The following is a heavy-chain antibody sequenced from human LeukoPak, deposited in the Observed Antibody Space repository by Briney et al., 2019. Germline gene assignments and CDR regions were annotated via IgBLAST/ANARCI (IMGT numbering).Heavy chain of an antibody. CDR2: INQGGSVK. J-gene: IGHJ4*02. CDR1: GFSFRDFR. V-gene: IGHV3-7*01. Sequence: GGSLRLSCAASGFSFRDFRMTWVRQAPGKGLEWVANINQGGSVKYYVDSVKGRFTISRDDAESSLYVQMNSLGDEDTAVYYCARFGYSGWNLEYWGQGTLVTVSS. D-gene: IGHD5-12*01. CDR3: ARFGYSGWNLEY.